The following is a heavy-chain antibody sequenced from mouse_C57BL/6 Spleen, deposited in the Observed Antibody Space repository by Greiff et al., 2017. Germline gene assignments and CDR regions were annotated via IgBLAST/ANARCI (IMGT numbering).Heavy chain of an antibody. CDR2: ISYDGSN. D-gene: IGHD1-1*01. V-gene: IGHV3-6*01. J-gene: IGHJ1*03. Sequence: ESGPGLVKPSQSLSLTCSVTGYSITSGYYWNWIRQFPGNKLEWMGYISYDGSNNYNPSLKNRISITRDTSKNQFFLKLNSVTTEDTATYYCARDGGSSYPYFDVWGTGTTVTVSS. CDR1: GYSITSGYY. CDR3: ARDGGSSYPYFDV.